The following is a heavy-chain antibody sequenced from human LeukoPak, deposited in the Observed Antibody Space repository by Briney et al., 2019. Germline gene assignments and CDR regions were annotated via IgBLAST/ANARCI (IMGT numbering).Heavy chain of an antibody. CDR3: ARALPWLLLRGNYYFDY. CDR1: GGSISSSNW. D-gene: IGHD3-22*01. CDR2: IYHSGST. V-gene: IGHV4-4*02. J-gene: IGHJ4*02. Sequence: SGTQSLTCAVSGGSISSSNWWSWVRQPPGKGLEWIGEIYHSGSTNYNPSLKSRVTISVDKSKNQFSLKLSSVTAADTAVYYCARALPWLLLRGNYYFDYWGQGTLVTVSS.